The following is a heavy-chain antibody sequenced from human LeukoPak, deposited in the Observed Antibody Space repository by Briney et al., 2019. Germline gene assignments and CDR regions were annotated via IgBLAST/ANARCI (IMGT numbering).Heavy chain of an antibody. V-gene: IGHV1-46*01. Sequence: GASVKVSCKAPGYTFTNFYMHWVRQAPGQGLEWMGTLHPSGGSPTYGQKFRGRLTVTSDTSTNTVYMRLSSLRSDDTAVYYCARGEDFLTGYARIYYGMDVWGQGTTVTVSS. CDR3: ARGEDFLTGYARIYYGMDV. CDR1: GYTFTNFY. CDR2: LHPSGGSP. D-gene: IGHD3-9*01. J-gene: IGHJ6*02.